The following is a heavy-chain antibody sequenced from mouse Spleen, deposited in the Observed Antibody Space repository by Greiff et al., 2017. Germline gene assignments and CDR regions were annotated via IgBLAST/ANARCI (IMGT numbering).Heavy chain of an antibody. D-gene: IGHD2-12*01. J-gene: IGHJ4*01. V-gene: IGHV5-9-3*01. CDR1: GFTFSSYA. CDR3: ARHWDSHDGRGAMDY. Sequence: EVKVVESGGGLVKPGGSLKLSCAASGFTFSSYAMSWVRQTPEKRLEWVATISSGGSYTYYPDSVKGRFTISRDNATNTLYLQMSSLRSEDTAMYYCARHWDSHDGRGAMDYWGQGTSVTVSS. CDR2: ISSGGSYT.